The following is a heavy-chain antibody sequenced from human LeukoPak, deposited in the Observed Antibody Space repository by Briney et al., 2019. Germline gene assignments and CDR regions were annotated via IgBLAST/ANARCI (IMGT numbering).Heavy chain of an antibody. J-gene: IGHJ4*02. V-gene: IGHV3-30*03. CDR3: ARVGLAAREWDY. CDR1: GFRFSGYW. Sequence: QPGGSLRLSCAASGFRFSGYWMTWVRQAPGKGLEWVAVISYDGSNKYYADSVKGRFTISRDNSKNTLYLQMNSLRAEDTAVYYCARVGLAAREWDYWGQGTLVTVSS. D-gene: IGHD6-6*01. CDR2: ISYDGSNK.